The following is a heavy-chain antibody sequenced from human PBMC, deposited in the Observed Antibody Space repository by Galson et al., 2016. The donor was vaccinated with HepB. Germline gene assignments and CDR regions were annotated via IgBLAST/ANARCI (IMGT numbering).Heavy chain of an antibody. V-gene: IGHV4-39*01. J-gene: IGHJ4*02. CDR2: IYNSEST. Sequence: SETLSLTCTVSGGSISSSSIYYWGWIRQPPGKGLEWIGSIYNSESTYYNPSLRSRVTMSVDTSTNQFSLKLSSVTAADTAVYYCARQDRGIAAAFDHWGQGTLVTVSS. D-gene: IGHD6-25*01. CDR3: ARQDRGIAAAFDH. CDR1: GGSISSSSIYY.